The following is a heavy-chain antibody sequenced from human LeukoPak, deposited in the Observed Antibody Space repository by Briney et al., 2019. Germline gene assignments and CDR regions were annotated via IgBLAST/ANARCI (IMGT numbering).Heavy chain of an antibody. CDR1: GGSISSYY. V-gene: IGHV4-59*01. Sequence: SETLSLTCTVSGGSISSYYWSWIRQPPGKGLEWIGYIYYSGSTNYNPSLKSRVTISVDTSKNQFSLKLSSVTAADTAVYYCARSIQAVAGPWIDPWGQGTPVTVSS. J-gene: IGHJ5*02. D-gene: IGHD6-19*01. CDR2: IYYSGST. CDR3: ARSIQAVAGPWIDP.